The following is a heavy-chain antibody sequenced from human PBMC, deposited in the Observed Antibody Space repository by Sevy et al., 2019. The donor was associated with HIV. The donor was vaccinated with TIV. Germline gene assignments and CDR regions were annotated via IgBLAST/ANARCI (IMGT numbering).Heavy chain of an antibody. CDR3: GSGIGPSDFDH. V-gene: IGHV3-15*01. D-gene: IGHD1-1*01. CDR1: GFTFSNAW. Sequence: GGSLRLSCAASGFTFSNAWMSWVRQAPGKGLEWVGRIKSKTDGGTRDFAAPVKGRFSISRDDSKNTVYLQMDSLKDEDTGLYFCGSGIGPSDFDHWGQGTLVTVSS. J-gene: IGHJ4*02. CDR2: IKSKTDGGTR.